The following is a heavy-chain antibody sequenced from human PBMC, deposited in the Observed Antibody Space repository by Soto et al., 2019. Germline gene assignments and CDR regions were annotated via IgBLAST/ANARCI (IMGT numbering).Heavy chain of an antibody. V-gene: IGHV4-59*01. CDR3: ARKRGYDFWSGYLGDFDY. D-gene: IGHD3-3*01. CDR2: IYYSGST. J-gene: IGHJ4*02. CDR1: GGSISSYY. Sequence: SETLSLTCTVSGGSISSYYWSWIRQPPGKGLEWIGYIYYSGSTNYNPSLKSRVTISVDTSKNQFSLKLSSVTAADTAVYYCARKRGYDFWSGYLGDFDYWGQGTLVT.